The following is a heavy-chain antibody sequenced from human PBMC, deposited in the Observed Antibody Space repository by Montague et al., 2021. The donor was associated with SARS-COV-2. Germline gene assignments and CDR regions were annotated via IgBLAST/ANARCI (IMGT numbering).Heavy chain of an antibody. D-gene: IGHD3-3*01. CDR1: GFTFSNYW. V-gene: IGHV3-7*01. J-gene: IGHJ4*02. CDR2: IQQDGSKK. CDR3: ARDLSGSQYLYYFDY. Sequence: SLRLSCAASGFTFSNYWMSWVRQAPGKGLEWVANIQQDGSKKYYVDSVKGRFTISRDNAKKSLYLQMNSLRAEDTAVYYCARDLSGSQYLYYFDYWGQGTLATVSS.